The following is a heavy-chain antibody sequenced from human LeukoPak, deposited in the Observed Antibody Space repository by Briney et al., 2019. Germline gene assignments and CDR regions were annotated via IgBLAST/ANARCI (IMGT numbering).Heavy chain of an antibody. D-gene: IGHD6-19*01. CDR3: ARSAIAVADVWFDP. V-gene: IGHV4-4*07. CDR1: GGSISSYY. CDR2: IYTSGST. J-gene: IGHJ5*02. Sequence: SETLSLTCTVSGGSISSYYWSWIRQPAGKGLEWIGRIYTSGSTNYNPSLKNRVTMSVDTSKNQFSLKLSSVTAADTAVYYCARSAIAVADVWFDPWGQGTLVTVSS.